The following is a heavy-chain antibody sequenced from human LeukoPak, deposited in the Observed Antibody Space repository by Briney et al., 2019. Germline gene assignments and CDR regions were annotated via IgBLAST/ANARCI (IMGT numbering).Heavy chain of an antibody. CDR1: GFTFSSYA. Sequence: PGGSLRLSCAASGFTFSSYAMHWVRQAPGKGLEWVAVISYDGSNKYYADSVKGRFTISRDNSKNTLYLQMNSLRAEDTAVYYCARRLAAAGTCWFDPWGQGTLVTVSS. CDR2: ISYDGSNK. D-gene: IGHD6-13*01. V-gene: IGHV3-30*04. CDR3: ARRLAAAGTCWFDP. J-gene: IGHJ5*02.